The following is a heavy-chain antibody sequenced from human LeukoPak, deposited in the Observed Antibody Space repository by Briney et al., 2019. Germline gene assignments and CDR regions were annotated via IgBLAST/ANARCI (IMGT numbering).Heavy chain of an antibody. V-gene: IGHV3-11*04. CDR1: GFTFSDYY. Sequence: GGSLRLSCAASGFTFSDYYMSWIRQAPGKGLEGVSYISSCSRTIYYADSVKGRFTISRDNAKNSLYLQMNSLRAEDTAVYYCARDYYYDSSGYIPAGDAIAFWGQGTMVTVSS. D-gene: IGHD3-22*01. J-gene: IGHJ3*01. CDR3: ARDYYYDSSGYIPAGDAIAF. CDR2: ISSCSRTI.